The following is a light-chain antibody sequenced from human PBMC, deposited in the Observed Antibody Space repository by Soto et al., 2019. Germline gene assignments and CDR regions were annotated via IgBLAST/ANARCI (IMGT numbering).Light chain of an antibody. CDR3: CSYTSISTFV. V-gene: IGLV2-14*01. CDR1: SSDVGANNY. Sequence: QSVLTQPASVSASPGQSITISCTGTSSDVGANNYVSWYQRHPGKAPKLMIYEVSNRPSGVSTRSSGSKSGNTASLTISGLQAEDEADYFCCSYTSISTFVFGTGTKVTV. CDR2: EVS. J-gene: IGLJ1*01.